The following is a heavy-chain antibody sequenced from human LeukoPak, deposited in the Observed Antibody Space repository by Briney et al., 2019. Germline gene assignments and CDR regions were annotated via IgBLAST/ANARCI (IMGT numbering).Heavy chain of an antibody. CDR2: IKKDGSER. D-gene: IGHD5-12*01. V-gene: IGHV3-7*04. CDR3: GSDGGYSGYEY. Sequence: GGSLRLSCAASGFTFGSNWVTWVRQAPGKGLEWVANIKKDGSERYYVDYMKGLNTQSRDNAKKSMYLEVNRLSAEEMAVYYCGSDGGYSGYEYWGQGTLVTVSS. J-gene: IGHJ4*02. CDR1: GFTFGSNW.